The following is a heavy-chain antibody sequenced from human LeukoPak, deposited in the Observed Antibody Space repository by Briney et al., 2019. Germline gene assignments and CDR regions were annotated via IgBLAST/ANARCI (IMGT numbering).Heavy chain of an antibody. CDR2: IYPGDSDT. Sequence: GESLKISCKGSGYIFTTYWIGWVRQMPGKGLEWMGIIYPGDSDTRYSPSFQGQVSISADKSITTAYLQWSSLKASDTAMYYCARGKSVTIFGVVIIPDYWGQGTLVTVSS. CDR1: GYIFTTYW. CDR3: ARGKSVTIFGVVIIPDY. V-gene: IGHV5-51*01. D-gene: IGHD3-3*01. J-gene: IGHJ4*02.